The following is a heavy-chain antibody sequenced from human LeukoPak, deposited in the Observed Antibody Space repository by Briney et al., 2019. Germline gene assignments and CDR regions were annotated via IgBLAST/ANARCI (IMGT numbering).Heavy chain of an antibody. Sequence: GGSLRLSCAASGFTFDDYGMSWVRQAPGKGLEWVSGINWNGGSTGYADSVKGRFTISRDNAKNSLYPQMNSLRAEDTALYYCARVGREGYYFDYWGQGTLVTVSS. CDR3: ARVGREGYYFDY. D-gene: IGHD3-10*01. CDR2: INWNGGST. V-gene: IGHV3-20*04. CDR1: GFTFDDYG. J-gene: IGHJ4*02.